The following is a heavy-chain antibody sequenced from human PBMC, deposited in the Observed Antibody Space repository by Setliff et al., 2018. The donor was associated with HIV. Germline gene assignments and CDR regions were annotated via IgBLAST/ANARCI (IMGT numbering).Heavy chain of an antibody. Sequence: ASVKVSCKASGYTFTGYYIHWVRQAPGQGLEWMGWINPNSGGTNYAQKVQGRVTMTRDTSISTAYMELSRLKSDDTAVYYCARETLREDGDYGYFDLWGRGTLVTVSS. D-gene: IGHD4-17*01. CDR3: ARETLREDGDYGYFDL. J-gene: IGHJ2*01. CDR1: GYTFTGYY. CDR2: INPNSGGT. V-gene: IGHV1-2*02.